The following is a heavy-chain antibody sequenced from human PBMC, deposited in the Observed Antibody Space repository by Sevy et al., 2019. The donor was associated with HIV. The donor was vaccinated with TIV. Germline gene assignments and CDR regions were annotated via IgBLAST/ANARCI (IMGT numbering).Heavy chain of an antibody. CDR1: GFTFSNAW. J-gene: IGHJ4*02. CDR3: TTGVVGAVTGTAVVFGN. V-gene: IGHV3-15*01. Sequence: GGSLRLSCAASGFTFSNAWMSWVRQAPGKGLEWVGRIKSKTEGETTDYAAPVKGRFTISRDDSKNTLYLQMNSLITEDTAVYYCTTGVVGAVTGTAVVFGNWGQGTLVTVSS. D-gene: IGHD6-19*01. CDR2: IKSKTEGETT.